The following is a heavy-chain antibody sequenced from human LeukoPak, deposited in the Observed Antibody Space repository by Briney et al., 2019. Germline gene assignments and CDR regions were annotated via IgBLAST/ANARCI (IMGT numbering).Heavy chain of an antibody. V-gene: IGHV3-23*01. CDR3: AKVPYGDYYFEN. J-gene: IGHJ4*02. Sequence: GGSLRLSCAVSGFTFSSYAMTWVRQTPGKGLEWVSAITASGGSTYYADSVKGRLTISRDNSKNTLYLQVNSLRAEDTAVYYCAKVPYGDYYFENWGQGTLVTVSS. D-gene: IGHD4-17*01. CDR2: ITASGGST. CDR1: GFTFSSYA.